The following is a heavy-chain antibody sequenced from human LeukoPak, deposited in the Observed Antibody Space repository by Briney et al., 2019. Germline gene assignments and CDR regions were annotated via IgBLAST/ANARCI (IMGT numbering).Heavy chain of an antibody. CDR3: AKVPRPYCSGGSCYHFNY. D-gene: IGHD2-15*01. Sequence: GGSLRLSCVASGFTFSDYYMSWVRQAPGKGLEWVSLISSSGGTTYYADSVKGRFTISRDNSKNTVYLQVNSLRAEDTAVYFCAKVPRPYCSGGSCYHFNYWGQGTLVTVSS. CDR2: ISSSGGTT. CDR1: GFTFSDYY. V-gene: IGHV3-23*01. J-gene: IGHJ4*02.